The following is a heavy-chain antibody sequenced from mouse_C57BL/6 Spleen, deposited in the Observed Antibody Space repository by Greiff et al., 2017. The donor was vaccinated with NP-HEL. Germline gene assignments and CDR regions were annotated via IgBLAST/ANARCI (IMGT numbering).Heavy chain of an antibody. D-gene: IGHD1-1*01. J-gene: IGHJ3*01. Sequence: QVQLQHSGAELVRPGTSVKVSCKASGYAFTNYLIEWVKQRPGQGLEWIGVINPGSGGTNYNEKFKGKATLTADKSSSTAYMQLSSLTSEDSAVYFCARSRYYGSSPAWFAYWGQGTLVTVSA. CDR3: ARSRYYGSSPAWFAY. CDR1: GYAFTNYL. V-gene: IGHV1-54*01. CDR2: INPGSGGT.